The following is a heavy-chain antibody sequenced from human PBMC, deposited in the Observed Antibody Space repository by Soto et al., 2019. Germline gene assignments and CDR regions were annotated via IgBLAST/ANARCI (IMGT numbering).Heavy chain of an antibody. Sequence: GGSLRLSCAASGFTVSSNYMSWVRQAPGKGLEWVSVIYSGGSTYYADSVKGRFTISRDQSKNTIYLQMDSLRVEDTALYYCKKGPYLEWFFTGGGEESWARGT. CDR1: GFTVSSNY. D-gene: IGHD3-3*02. CDR2: IYSGGST. J-gene: IGHJ5*02. CDR3: KKGPYLEWFFTGGGEES. V-gene: IGHV3-53*01.